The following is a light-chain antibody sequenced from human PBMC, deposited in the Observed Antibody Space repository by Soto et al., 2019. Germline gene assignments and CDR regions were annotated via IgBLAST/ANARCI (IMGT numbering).Light chain of an antibody. CDR2: GAS. V-gene: IGKV3-20*01. J-gene: IGKJ2*01. CDR1: QTLTTRF. CDR3: QQYADLPYT. Sequence: EIVLTQSPGTLSLSPGERATLSCMASQTLTTRFLAWYQQKPGQAPRLLIYGASSRATGIPARFSGSGSGTEYTLTISRLEPEDFAVYSCQQYADLPYTFGQGTTLEIK.